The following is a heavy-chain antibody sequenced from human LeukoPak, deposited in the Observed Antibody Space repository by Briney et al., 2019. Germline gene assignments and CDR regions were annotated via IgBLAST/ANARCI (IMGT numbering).Heavy chain of an antibody. V-gene: IGHV5-51*01. CDR2: IYPGDSDT. J-gene: IGHJ6*03. CDR1: GYSFTSYW. D-gene: IGHD3-3*01. CDR3: ARQERYYDFWSGYYNGDYYYYMDV. Sequence: PGESLKISCKGSGYSFTSYWIGWVRQMPGKGLEWMGIIYPGDSDTRYSPSFQGQVTTSADKSISTAYLKWSSLKASDTAMYYCARQERYYDFWSGYYNGDYYYYMDVWGKGTMVTVSS.